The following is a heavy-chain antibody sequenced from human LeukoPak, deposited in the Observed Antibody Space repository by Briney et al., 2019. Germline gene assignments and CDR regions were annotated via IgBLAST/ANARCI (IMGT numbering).Heavy chain of an antibody. CDR2: INAYNGDT. J-gene: IGHJ4*02. Sequence: ASVKVSCKASNYTFTSYGISWVRQAPGQGLEWMAWINAYNGDTNYAQKLQGRVTLTTETSTSTAYMELRSLRSDDTAVYYCARDLRVATIDYWGQGTLVTVSS. CDR3: ARDLRVATIDY. D-gene: IGHD5-12*01. V-gene: IGHV1-18*01. CDR1: NYTFTSYG.